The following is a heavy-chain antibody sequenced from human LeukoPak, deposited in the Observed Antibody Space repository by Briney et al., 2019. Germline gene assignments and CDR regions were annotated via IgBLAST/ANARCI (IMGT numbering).Heavy chain of an antibody. CDR2: IYSGGNT. V-gene: IGHV3-66*01. CDR1: RLIVSSNY. Sequence: GGSLRLSCAASRLIVSSNYMAWVHQAPGKGLEWVSVIYSGGNTYYADSVKGRFTISRDNSKNTLYLQMNSLRVEDTAVYYCARDRGWFDPWGLGTLVTVSS. J-gene: IGHJ5*02. CDR3: ARDRGWFDP.